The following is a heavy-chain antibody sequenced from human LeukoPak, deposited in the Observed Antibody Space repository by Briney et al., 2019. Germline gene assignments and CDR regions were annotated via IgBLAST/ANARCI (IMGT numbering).Heavy chain of an antibody. CDR1: GDSISSHY. CDR2: IYCSGSS. D-gene: IGHD1-26*01. J-gene: IGHJ4*02. V-gene: IGHV4-59*11. CDR3: ARERLIAGATVFDY. Sequence: SETLSLTCTVSGDSISSHYRSWIRQPPGKGLEWIGCIYCSGSSSYNPSLKSRVTISVDTSNTQFSLKLTSVTAADTAVYFCARERLIAGATVFDYWGQGTLVTVSS.